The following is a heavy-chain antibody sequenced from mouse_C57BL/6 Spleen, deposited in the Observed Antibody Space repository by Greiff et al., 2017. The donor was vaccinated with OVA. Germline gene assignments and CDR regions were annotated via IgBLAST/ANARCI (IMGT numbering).Heavy chain of an antibody. Sequence: VQLVESGAELVKPGASVKISCKASGYAFSSYWMNWVKQRPGKGLEWIGQIYPGDGDTNYNGKFKGKATLTADKSSSTAYMQLSSLTSEDSAVYFCAREYSGFYSFDYWGQGSTLTVSS. D-gene: IGHD5-1*01. J-gene: IGHJ2*01. CDR2: IYPGDGDT. CDR1: GYAFSSYW. CDR3: AREYSGFYSFDY. V-gene: IGHV1-80*01.